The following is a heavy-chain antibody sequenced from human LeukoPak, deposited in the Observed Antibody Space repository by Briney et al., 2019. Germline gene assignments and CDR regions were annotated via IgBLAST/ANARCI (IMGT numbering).Heavy chain of an antibody. V-gene: IGHV3-23*01. CDR2: IRTYGATT. D-gene: IGHD2-2*01. CDR1: VFIFSHHH. CDR3: VKDAGCVDYAN. Sequence: GGTLRLSCAASVFIFSHHHMNGGGQAPGKGREWVSGIRTYGATTYYADSVRVRFIIYRDSSKNTVYLKMNSLSAEDAAVYYCVKDAGCVDYANWGKGTMVT. J-gene: IGHJ4*02.